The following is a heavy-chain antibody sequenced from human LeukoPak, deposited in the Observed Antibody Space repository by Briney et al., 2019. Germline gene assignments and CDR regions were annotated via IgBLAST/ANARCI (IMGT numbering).Heavy chain of an antibody. Sequence: ASVTVSCTASGYTFTVYYMHWVRQAPGQGLEWMGWISGYNGDTIYAQKFQGRVTMTTETSTSTAYMEVWSLRSDDTAVYYCARDPSNTSGRFWYLDVWGRGTLVTVSA. V-gene: IGHV1-18*04. CDR3: ARDPSNTSGRFWYLDV. CDR2: ISGYNGDT. D-gene: IGHD6-19*01. J-gene: IGHJ2*01. CDR1: GYTFTVYY.